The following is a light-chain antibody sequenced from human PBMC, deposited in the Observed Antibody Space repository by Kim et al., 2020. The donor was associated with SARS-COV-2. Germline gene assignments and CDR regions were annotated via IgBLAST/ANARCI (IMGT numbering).Light chain of an antibody. CDR1: QSVRSNY. Sequence: SPGERATRSCRASQSVRSNYLAWYQQKAGQAPRLLMFGASTRATGIPDRFSGSGSGTDFTLTISRLEPEDFAVYYCQQYAGSRLTFGGGTKVEIK. CDR3: QQYAGSRLT. CDR2: GAS. J-gene: IGKJ4*01. V-gene: IGKV3-20*01.